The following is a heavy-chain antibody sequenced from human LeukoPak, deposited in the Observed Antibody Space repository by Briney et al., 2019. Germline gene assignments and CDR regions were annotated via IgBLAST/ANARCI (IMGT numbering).Heavy chain of an antibody. D-gene: IGHD1-26*01. Sequence: PSETLSLTCTVSGGSISSYYWSWIRQPPGKGLEWIGYIYYSGSTNYNPSLKSRVTISVDTSKNQFSLKLSSVTAADTAVYYCARELVGAAFDYWGQGTLVTVSS. CDR2: IYYSGST. V-gene: IGHV4-59*01. CDR1: GGSISSYY. CDR3: ARELVGAAFDY. J-gene: IGHJ4*02.